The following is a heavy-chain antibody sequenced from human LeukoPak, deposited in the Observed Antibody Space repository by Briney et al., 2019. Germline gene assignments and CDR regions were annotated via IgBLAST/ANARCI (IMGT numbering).Heavy chain of an antibody. J-gene: IGHJ4*02. D-gene: IGHD3-22*01. CDR3: ALPGYDSSGYYYFDY. Sequence: GGSLRLSCAASGFTFSSYAMHWVRQAPGKGLEWVAVISYDGSNKYYADSVKGRFTISRDNSKNTLYLQMNSLRAEDTAVYYFALPGYDSSGYYYFDYWGQGTLVTVSS. V-gene: IGHV3-30-3*01. CDR1: GFTFSSYA. CDR2: ISYDGSNK.